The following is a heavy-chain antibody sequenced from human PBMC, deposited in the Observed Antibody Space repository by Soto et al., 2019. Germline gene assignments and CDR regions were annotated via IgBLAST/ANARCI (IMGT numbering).Heavy chain of an antibody. CDR3: ARVVEGGDIAAAGTGYYYGMDV. Sequence: KASETLSLTCTVSGGSISSGGYYWSWIRQHPGKGLEWIGYIYYSGSTYYNPSLKSRVTISVDTSKNQFSLKLSSVTAADTAVYYCARVVEGGDIAAAGTGYYYGMDVWGQGTTVTVSS. J-gene: IGHJ6*02. CDR2: IYYSGST. D-gene: IGHD6-13*01. CDR1: GGSISSGGYY. V-gene: IGHV4-31*03.